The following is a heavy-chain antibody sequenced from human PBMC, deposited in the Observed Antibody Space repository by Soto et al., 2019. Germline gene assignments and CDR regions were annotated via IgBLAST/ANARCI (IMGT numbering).Heavy chain of an antibody. J-gene: IGHJ4*02. CDR1: GFTFSSYW. V-gene: IGHV3-74*01. CDR2: IDTDGSMT. Sequence: PGGSLRLSCAASGFTFSSYWMHWVRQVPGKGMEWVSKIDTDGSMTDYADSVKGRFTVSRDNAKNSLYLQMNSLRVEDTAVYHSASLSAPVDYWGQGTLVTVSS. CDR3: ASLSAPVDY. D-gene: IGHD2-2*01.